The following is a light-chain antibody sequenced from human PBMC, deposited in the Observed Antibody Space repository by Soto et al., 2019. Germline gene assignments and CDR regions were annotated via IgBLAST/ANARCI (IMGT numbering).Light chain of an antibody. CDR3: QQLNGYQLA. Sequence: DIQLTQSPSFLSASVGETVTITCRASQGMSTYLAWYQQQPGKVPKLRIRSASTLQSVVPPRFSGGGSGTEFTLTISTLQPDDSGIYYCQQLNGYQLAFGGGTNVEIK. CDR1: QGMSTY. J-gene: IGKJ4*01. V-gene: IGKV1-9*01. CDR2: SAS.